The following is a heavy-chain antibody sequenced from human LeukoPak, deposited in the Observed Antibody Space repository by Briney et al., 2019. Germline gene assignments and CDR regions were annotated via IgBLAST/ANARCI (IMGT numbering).Heavy chain of an antibody. CDR2: IRSKANSYAT. D-gene: IGHD6-6*01. J-gene: IGHJ3*02. CDR1: GFTFSGSA. CDR3: ARGNIAARPRKISDAFDI. Sequence: PGGSLRLSCAASGFTFSGSAMHWVRQASGKGLEWVGRIRSKANSYATAYAASVKGRFTISRDDSKNTAYLQMNSLRAEDTAVYYCARGNIAARPRKISDAFDIWGQGTMVTVSS. V-gene: IGHV3-73*01.